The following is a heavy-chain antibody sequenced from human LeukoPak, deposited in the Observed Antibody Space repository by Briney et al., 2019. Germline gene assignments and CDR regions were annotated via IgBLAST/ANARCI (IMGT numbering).Heavy chain of an antibody. V-gene: IGHV4-59*01. D-gene: IGHD4-17*01. J-gene: IGHJ6*03. CDR3: ARDFIGDYGDYYYMDV. Sequence: PSETLSLTCTVSGGSISSYYWSWIRQPPGKGLEWIGYIYYSGSTSYNPSLKSRVTISADTSKNQFSLKLISVTAADTAVYYCARDFIGDYGDYYYMDVWGKGTTVTVSS. CDR2: IYYSGST. CDR1: GGSISSYY.